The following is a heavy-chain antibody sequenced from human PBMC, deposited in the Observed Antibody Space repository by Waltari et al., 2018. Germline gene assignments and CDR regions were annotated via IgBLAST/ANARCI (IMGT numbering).Heavy chain of an antibody. Sequence: QVQLQESGPGLVQPSQTLSPTCTVSGGSISNGAYYWRWITPPPGKGLEWIGDIYYSGSTYYNPSLKRRVTISVDTSKNQFSLKLSSVTAADTAVYYCARGTYDYIWGSYRPPDYWGQGTLVTVSS. D-gene: IGHD3-16*02. J-gene: IGHJ4*02. CDR2: IYYSGST. CDR1: GGSISNGAYY. CDR3: ARGTYDYIWGSYRPPDY. V-gene: IGHV4-30-4*08.